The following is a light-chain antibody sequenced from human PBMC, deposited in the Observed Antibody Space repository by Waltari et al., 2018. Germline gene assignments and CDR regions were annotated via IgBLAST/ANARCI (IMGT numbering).Light chain of an antibody. CDR1: QTLLYGSNNKNY. CDR2: WAS. Sequence: DIVMTQSPDSLAVPLGERATINCKSSQTLLYGSNNKNYLAWFQQKPGQPPKLLIYWASTRESGVPDRFSGSGSVTDFTLTISSLQAEDVAVYYCQQYYTTPLTFGGGTKVEIK. CDR3: QQYYTTPLT. J-gene: IGKJ4*01. V-gene: IGKV4-1*01.